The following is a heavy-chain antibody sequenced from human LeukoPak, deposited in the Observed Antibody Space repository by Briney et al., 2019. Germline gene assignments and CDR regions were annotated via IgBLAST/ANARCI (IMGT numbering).Heavy chain of an antibody. CDR3: ARAVNMGATDY. V-gene: IGHV5-51*01. CDR1: AYSFTSYW. D-gene: IGHD1-26*01. Sequence: GESLQITCKGSAYSFTSYWIGWVRQMPGKGLEWMGIIYPGDSDTRYSPSFQGQVTISADKSISTAYLQWSSLKASDTAMYYCARAVNMGATDYWGQGTLVTVSS. J-gene: IGHJ4*02. CDR2: IYPGDSDT.